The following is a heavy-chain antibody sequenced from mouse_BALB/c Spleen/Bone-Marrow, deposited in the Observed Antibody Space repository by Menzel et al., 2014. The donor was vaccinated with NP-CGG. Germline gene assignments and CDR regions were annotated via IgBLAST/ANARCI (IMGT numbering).Heavy chain of an antibody. CDR3: ARDDYDDQYYFDY. D-gene: IGHD2-4*01. Sequence: EVQVVESGGGLVKPGGSLKLSCAASGFTFSSYAMSWVRQTPEKRLEWVASISSGGSTYYPDSVKGRFTISRDNARNILYLQMSSLRSEDTAMYYSARDDYDDQYYFDYWGQGTTLTVSS. J-gene: IGHJ2*01. CDR1: GFTFSSYA. CDR2: ISSGGST. V-gene: IGHV5-6-5*01.